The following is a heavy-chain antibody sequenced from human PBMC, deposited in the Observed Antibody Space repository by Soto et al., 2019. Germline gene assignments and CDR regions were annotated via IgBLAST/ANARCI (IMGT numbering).Heavy chain of an antibody. V-gene: IGHV3-33*01. CDR1: GFSFSTHG. J-gene: IGHJ5*02. Sequence: QVQLVESGGGVVRPGRSLRLSCAATGFSFSTHGMHWVRQAPGKGLEWVAVIVNDGSEQQDADSVKGRFTISRDNARNILSPQRNNLGAEDTALNYCASDDHYVDNGPDLWGQGTLVTVSS. D-gene: IGHD3-10*02. CDR2: IVNDGSEQ. CDR3: ASDDHYVDNGPDL.